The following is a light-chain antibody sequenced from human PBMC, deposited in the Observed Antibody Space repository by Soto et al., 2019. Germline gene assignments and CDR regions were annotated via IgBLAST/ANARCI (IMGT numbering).Light chain of an antibody. J-gene: IGKJ1*01. CDR2: KAS. CDR3: QQYNVYSLT. V-gene: IGKV1-5*03. CDR1: QSISSW. Sequence: DIQMTQSPSTLSASVGDRVTITCRASQSISSWLAWYQHKPGKAPKLLIYKASSLDTGVPSRFSGSGSGTEFTLTISSLQTDDFATYYCQQYNVYSLTFGQGTKVEIK.